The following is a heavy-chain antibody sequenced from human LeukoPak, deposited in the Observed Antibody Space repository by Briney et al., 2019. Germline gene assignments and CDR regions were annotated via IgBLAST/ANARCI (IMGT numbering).Heavy chain of an antibody. CDR2: MNPNSGNT. Sequence: ASVKVSCKASGYTFTSYDINWVRQAPGQGLEWMGWMNPNSGNTGYAQKFQGRVTMTRNTSISTAYMELSSLRSEDTAVYYCAIFVPNSFWSGQVPWDYYYGMDVWGQGTTVTVSS. CDR1: GYTFTSYD. CDR3: AIFVPNSFWSGQVPWDYYYGMDV. D-gene: IGHD3-3*01. V-gene: IGHV1-8*01. J-gene: IGHJ6*02.